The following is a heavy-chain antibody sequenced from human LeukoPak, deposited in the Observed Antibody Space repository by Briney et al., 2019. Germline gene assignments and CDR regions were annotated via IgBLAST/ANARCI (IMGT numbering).Heavy chain of an antibody. D-gene: IGHD4-23*01. Sequence: SEALSLTCDVSTVSISTIIYYWAWLRQPPGKGLEWIGSVFYSESAYYSPSFKSRLGIPLDTSKNQFSLQLSSVTVADTAVYYCARIGHGANSHLKWYFDVWGRGTLVTVSS. V-gene: IGHV4-39*01. CDR2: VFYSESA. CDR3: ARIGHGANSHLKWYFDV. J-gene: IGHJ2*01. CDR1: TVSISTIIYY.